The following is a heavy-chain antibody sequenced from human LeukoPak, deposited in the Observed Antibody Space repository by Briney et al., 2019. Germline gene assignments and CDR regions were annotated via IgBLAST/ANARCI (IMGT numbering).Heavy chain of an antibody. CDR2: ISSSSSYI. Sequence: GGSLRLSCAASGFTFSSCSMNWVRQAPGKGLEWVSSISSSSSYIYYADSVEGRFTISRDNAKNSLYLQMNSLRAEDTAVYYCARLIAAAPYYYYGMDVWGQGTTVTVSS. CDR1: GFTFSSCS. J-gene: IGHJ6*02. CDR3: ARLIAAAPYYYYGMDV. D-gene: IGHD6-13*01. V-gene: IGHV3-21*01.